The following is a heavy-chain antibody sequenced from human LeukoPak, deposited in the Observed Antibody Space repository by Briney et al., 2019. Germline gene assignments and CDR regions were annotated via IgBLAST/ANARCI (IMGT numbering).Heavy chain of an antibody. D-gene: IGHD2-15*01. CDR2: IHPNSGGI. CDR1: GYTFTDYY. J-gene: IGHJ4*02. Sequence: ASVKLSCKASGYTFTDYYMNWVRQAPGQGLEWMGWIHPNSGGIKYAQKFQGRVTMTRDTSISTAYMELSRLRSDDTAVYYCARERTLTSCYDYWGQGTLVTVSS. V-gene: IGHV1-2*02. CDR3: ARERTLTSCYDY.